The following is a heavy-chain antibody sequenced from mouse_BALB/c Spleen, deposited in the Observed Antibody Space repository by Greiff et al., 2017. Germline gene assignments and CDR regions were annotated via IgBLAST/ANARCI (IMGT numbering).Heavy chain of an antibody. J-gene: IGHJ1*01. CDR3: ARHGEGWYFDV. CDR1: GFTFSSYY. Sequence: EVKLVESGGGLVKLGGSLKLSCAASGFTFSSYYMSWVRQTPEKRLELVAAINSNGGSTYYPDTVKGRFTISRDNAKNTLYLQMSRLKSEDTALYYCARHGEGWYFDVWGAGTTVTVSS. V-gene: IGHV5-6-2*01. CDR2: INSNGGST.